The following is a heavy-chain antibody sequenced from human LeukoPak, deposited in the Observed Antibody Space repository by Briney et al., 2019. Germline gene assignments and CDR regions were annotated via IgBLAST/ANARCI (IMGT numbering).Heavy chain of an antibody. CDR2: LSNTENS. CDR1: GFSVRGSF. Sequence: GGSLRLSCAASGFSVRGSFMNWVRQAPGKGLEWVSLLSNTENSFYADSVKGRFTLSRDISNNTLYLHMHSLRGEDTAVYYCAKSTSPLYYYYGMDVWGQGTTVTVSS. D-gene: IGHD2-2*01. V-gene: IGHV3-66*01. J-gene: IGHJ6*02. CDR3: AKSTSPLYYYYGMDV.